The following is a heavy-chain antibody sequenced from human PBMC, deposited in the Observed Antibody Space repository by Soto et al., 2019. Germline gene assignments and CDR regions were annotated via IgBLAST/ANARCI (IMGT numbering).Heavy chain of an antibody. CDR1: GFTFSDYA. D-gene: IGHD3-10*01. Sequence: GGSLRLSCLASGFTFSDYAMTWVRHVPGRGLEWVASLDGACGSTYYADSVRGRFTISRDNSQNTLFLQMKRLTVDDTAIYYCAAPRDEYGSGVSWFTYGMDIWRQGTTVTVSS. J-gene: IGHJ6*02. CDR3: AAPRDEYGSGVSWFTYGMDI. V-gene: IGHV3-23*01. CDR2: LDGACGST.